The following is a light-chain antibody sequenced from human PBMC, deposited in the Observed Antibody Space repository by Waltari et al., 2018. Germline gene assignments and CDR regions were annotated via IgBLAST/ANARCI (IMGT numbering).Light chain of an antibody. CDR1: RSVGSN. CDR3: HQYNSWPRT. CDR2: GAS. V-gene: IGKV3-15*01. J-gene: IGKJ2*01. Sequence: EIVMTQSPATLSVSPGERATLSCRASRSVGSNLAWYQQKPGQAPRLLLYGASTRATGVPARFIGSGSVTEFTLTIRSLQSEDFAVYYCHQYNSWPRTFGQGTKLEI.